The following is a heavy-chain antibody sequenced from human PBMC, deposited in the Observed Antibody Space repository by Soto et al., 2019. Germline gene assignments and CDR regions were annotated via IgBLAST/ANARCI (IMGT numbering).Heavy chain of an antibody. Sequence: SETLSLTCTVSGASMNSYHWSWIRQPAGKGLEWIGHIHSSGSTNYNPSLKSRVTMSVDTSKNQFSLRLMSLTAADTAVYYCARDQGVAAAGITWFDPWGQGSLVTSPQ. CDR1: GASMNSYH. CDR3: ARDQGVAAAGITWFDP. D-gene: IGHD6-13*01. CDR2: IHSSGST. V-gene: IGHV4-4*07. J-gene: IGHJ5*02.